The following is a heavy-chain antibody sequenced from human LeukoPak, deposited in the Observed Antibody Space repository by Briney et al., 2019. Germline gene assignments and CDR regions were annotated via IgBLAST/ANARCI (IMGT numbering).Heavy chain of an antibody. J-gene: IGHJ4*02. D-gene: IGHD5-24*01. CDR2: IWYDGSNK. CDR3: ARGSSRDGYCNY. Sequence: GGSLRLSCAASGFTFSNYGIHWVRQAPGKGLEWVALIWYDGSNKYYEDSVKGRFTISRDNSQNTVHLQMNSLRAEDTAVYYCARGSSRDGYCNYWGQGTLVTVSS. CDR1: GFTFSNYG. V-gene: IGHV3-33*01.